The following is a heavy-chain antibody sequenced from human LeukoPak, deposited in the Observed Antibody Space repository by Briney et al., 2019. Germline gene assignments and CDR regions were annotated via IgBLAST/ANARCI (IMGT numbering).Heavy chain of an antibody. V-gene: IGHV1-69*13. D-gene: IGHD3-10*01. Sequence: SVTVSCKASGGTFSSYAISWVRQAPGQGLEWMGGIIPIFGTANYAQKFQGRVTITADESTSTAYMELSSLRSEDTAVYYCARFYGSGSHGTFDYWGQGTLVTVSS. CDR2: IIPIFGTA. J-gene: IGHJ4*02. CDR3: ARFYGSGSHGTFDY. CDR1: GGTFSSYA.